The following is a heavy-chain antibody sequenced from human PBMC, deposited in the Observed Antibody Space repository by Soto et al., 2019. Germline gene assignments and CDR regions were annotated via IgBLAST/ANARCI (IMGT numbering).Heavy chain of an antibody. J-gene: IGHJ6*02. Sequence: SETLSLTCTVSGGSISSSSYYWGWIRQPPGKGLEWIGSIYYSGSTYYNPSLKSRVTISVDTSKNQFSLKLSSVTAADTAVYYCARPEYSSPERSSDYYYGMDVWGQGTTVTVSS. CDR1: GGSISSSSYY. V-gene: IGHV4-39*01. D-gene: IGHD6-6*01. CDR2: IYYSGST. CDR3: ARPEYSSPERSSDYYYGMDV.